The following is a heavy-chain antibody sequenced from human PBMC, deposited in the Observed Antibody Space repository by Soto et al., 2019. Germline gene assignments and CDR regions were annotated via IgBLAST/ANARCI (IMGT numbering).Heavy chain of an antibody. Sequence: SETLSLTCTVSGGSISSYYWSWIRQPPGKGLEWIGYIYYSGSTNYNPSLKSRVTISVDTSKNQFSLKLSSVTAADTAVYYCARERLVVPAAMNWFDPWGQGTLVTVSS. D-gene: IGHD2-2*01. J-gene: IGHJ5*02. V-gene: IGHV4-59*12. CDR1: GGSISSYY. CDR2: IYYSGST. CDR3: ARERLVVPAAMNWFDP.